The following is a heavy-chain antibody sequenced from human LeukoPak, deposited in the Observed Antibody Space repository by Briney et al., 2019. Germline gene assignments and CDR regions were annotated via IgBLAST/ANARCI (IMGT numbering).Heavy chain of an antibody. Sequence: SVKVSCKASGGTFSSYAISWVRQAPGQGLEWMGGIVPIFGTANYAQKFQGRVTITADESTSTAYMELSSLRSEDTAVYYCARAGDSSGYYSEYYYYGMDVWGQGTTVTVSS. D-gene: IGHD3-22*01. V-gene: IGHV1-69*13. CDR3: ARAGDSSGYYSEYYYYGMDV. CDR2: IVPIFGTA. CDR1: GGTFSSYA. J-gene: IGHJ6*02.